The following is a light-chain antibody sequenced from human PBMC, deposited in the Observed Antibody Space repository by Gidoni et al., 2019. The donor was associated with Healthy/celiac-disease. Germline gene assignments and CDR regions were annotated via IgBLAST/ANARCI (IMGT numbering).Light chain of an antibody. J-gene: IGKJ4*01. CDR2: DAS. Sequence: DIQMPQSPSSLSASVGDRVTITCQASQVISNYFNWYQQNSGKAPKLLIYDASNLETGVPSRFSGSGSGTDFTFTISSLQPEDIATYYCQQYDNLPLTFGGGTKVEIK. CDR1: QVISNY. V-gene: IGKV1-33*01. CDR3: QQYDNLPLT.